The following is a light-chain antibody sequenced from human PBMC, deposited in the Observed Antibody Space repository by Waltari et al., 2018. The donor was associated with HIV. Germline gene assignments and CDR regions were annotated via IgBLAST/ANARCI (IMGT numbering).Light chain of an antibody. V-gene: IGLV2-14*01. J-gene: IGLJ3*02. Sequence: SALTQPASVSGFPGQSITISCTGADSDFGFYNFVSWYQKHPGTVPKVILYEVDSRALGVSDRFSGSKSGNTASLTISGLQTEDEADYYCASYTANHTVMFGGGTKVTVL. CDR1: DSDFGFYNF. CDR2: EVD. CDR3: ASYTANHTVM.